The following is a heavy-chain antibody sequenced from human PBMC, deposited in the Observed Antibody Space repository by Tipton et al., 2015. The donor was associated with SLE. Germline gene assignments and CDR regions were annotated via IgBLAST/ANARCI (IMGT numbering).Heavy chain of an antibody. J-gene: IGHJ6*02. V-gene: IGHV3-74*01. Sequence: SLRLSCAASGFTFSSHWMHWVRQAPGKGLVWVSRINSDGSTISYADSVKGRFTISRDNAKNTLYLQMNSLRAEDTAVYYCARRLEGYSSSWYTMDVWGQGTTVTVSS. CDR2: INSDGSTI. CDR3: ARRLEGYSSSWYTMDV. CDR1: GFTFSSHW. D-gene: IGHD6-13*01.